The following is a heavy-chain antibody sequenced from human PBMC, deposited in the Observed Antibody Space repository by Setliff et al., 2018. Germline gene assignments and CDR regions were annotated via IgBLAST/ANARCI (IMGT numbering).Heavy chain of an antibody. CDR2: VYYSGTA. Sequence: PSETLSLTCTVSGDSISDASIMAWIRQPPGKGLEWIGSVYYSGTAYYNPSLKSRLYISVDTSKNQFTLKVISVTAADTAVYYCARMSGFLYMDVWGKGTPVTVSS. J-gene: IGHJ6*03. V-gene: IGHV4-38-2*02. CDR3: ARMSGFLYMDV. CDR1: GDSISDASI. D-gene: IGHD3-3*01.